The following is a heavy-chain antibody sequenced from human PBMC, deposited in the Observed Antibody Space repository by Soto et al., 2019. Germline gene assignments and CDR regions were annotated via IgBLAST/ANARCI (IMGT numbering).Heavy chain of an antibody. Sequence: QVQLVESGGDVVQPGRSLRLSSAASGFTFSGYVFHWVRRTPGNGLEWVGLISLDGNKQYADSVKDRFTISRDNSKNELHLEMNSLRVEDTALYYCAREDESSGYAGTFQNWGQGTLVTVSP. CDR1: GFTFSGYV. D-gene: IGHD3-22*01. V-gene: IGHV3-30-3*01. J-gene: IGHJ1*01. CDR3: AREDESSGYAGTFQN. CDR2: ISLDGNK.